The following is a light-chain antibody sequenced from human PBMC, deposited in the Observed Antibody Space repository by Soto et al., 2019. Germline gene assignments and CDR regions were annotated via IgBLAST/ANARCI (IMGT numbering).Light chain of an antibody. CDR2: EVS. V-gene: IGLV2-8*01. CDR1: SSDVGGYNY. Sequence: QSVLTQPPSASGSPGQSVTISCTGTSSDVGGYNYVSWYQQHPGKAPKLMIYEVSKRPSGVPDRFSGSKSGNTASLTVSGLKAEDGADYSCSSYAGSNNLVFGGGPKLTVL. CDR3: SSYAGSNNLV. J-gene: IGLJ2*01.